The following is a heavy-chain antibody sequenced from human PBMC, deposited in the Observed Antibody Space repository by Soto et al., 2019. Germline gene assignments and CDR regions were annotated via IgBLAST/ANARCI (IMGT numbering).Heavy chain of an antibody. CDR2: IYWDNDR. CDR3: AHRRGGYICNDGKVDY. CDR1: GFSLTTSGVG. D-gene: IGHD1-1*01. V-gene: IGHV2-5*02. Sequence: QITFEESGPALVNPTQPLTLTCTFSGFSLTTSGVGVGWIRQPPGKALEWLGLIYWDNDRRYSPSLRSSLSISKDTSKNHVVLTVTDMGPVDTAIYYCAHRRGGYICNDGKVDYWGQGALVTVSS. J-gene: IGHJ4*02.